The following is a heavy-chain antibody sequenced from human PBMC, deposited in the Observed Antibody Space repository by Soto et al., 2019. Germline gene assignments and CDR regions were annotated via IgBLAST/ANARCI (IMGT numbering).Heavy chain of an antibody. D-gene: IGHD4-17*01. Sequence: EVQAVESGGGLVQPGGPLRLSCAASGFTFNTHAMYWVRQAPGKGLEWVSYISQSGDTTYYADSVKGRFTVSRDNDKDSMSLQMNSLRAEDTAVYYCLNGDYYVGQGTLVTVSS. CDR3: LNGDYY. J-gene: IGHJ4*02. CDR1: GFTFNTHA. CDR2: ISQSGDTT. V-gene: IGHV3-48*01.